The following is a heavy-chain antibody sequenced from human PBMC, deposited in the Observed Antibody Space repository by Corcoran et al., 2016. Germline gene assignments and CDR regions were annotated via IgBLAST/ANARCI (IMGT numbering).Heavy chain of an antibody. D-gene: IGHD2-21*02. CDR1: GGSFSGYY. J-gene: IGHJ3*02. CDR3: ARGFFFSAGSGDKVAFDI. V-gene: IGHV4-34*01. Sequence: QVQLQQWGAGLLKPSETLSLTCAVYGGSFSGYYWSWIRQPPGKGLEWIGEINHSGSTNYNPSLKSRVTISVDTSKNQFSLKLSSVTAADTAVYYCARGFFFSAGSGDKVAFDIWGQGTMVTVSS. CDR2: INHSGST.